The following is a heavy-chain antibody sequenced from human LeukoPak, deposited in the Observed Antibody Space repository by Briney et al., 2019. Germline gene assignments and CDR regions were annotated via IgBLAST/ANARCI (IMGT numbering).Heavy chain of an antibody. D-gene: IGHD6-13*01. CDR3: ARGRSSPRY. CDR1: GDSVSRGGYY. CDR2: IYYSGST. Sequence: SQTLSLTCTVSGDSVSRGGYYWSWIRQHPGKGLEWIGYIYYSGSTYYNPSLKSRVIISVDTSKNQFSLKLNSVTAADTAVYYCARGRSSPRYWGQGTLVTVSS. V-gene: IGHV4-31*03. J-gene: IGHJ4*02.